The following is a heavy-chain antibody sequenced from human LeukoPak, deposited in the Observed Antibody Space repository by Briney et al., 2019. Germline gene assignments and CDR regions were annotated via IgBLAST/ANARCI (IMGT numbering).Heavy chain of an antibody. CDR3: AKDRSGY. CDR2: ISWNSGSI. CDR1: GFTFDDYA. J-gene: IGHJ4*02. D-gene: IGHD1-26*01. V-gene: IGHV3-9*01. Sequence: QAGRSLRLSCAASGFTFDDYAMHWARQAPGKGLEWVSGISWNSGSIGYADSVKGRFTSSRDNAKNTLYLQMNSLRAEDTAVYYCAKDRSGYWGQGTLVTVSS.